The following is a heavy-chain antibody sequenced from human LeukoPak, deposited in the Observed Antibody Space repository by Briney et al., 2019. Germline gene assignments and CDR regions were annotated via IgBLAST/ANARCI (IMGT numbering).Heavy chain of an antibody. V-gene: IGHV1-46*01. J-gene: IGHJ1*01. CDR3: ARIGISARGTNFHH. CDR2: INPSSGWT. Sequence: ASVKVSCKASGYTFTNYYMHWVRQAPGQGLQWMGIINPSSGWTSYEQKFQGRITMTRDMSTSTVYMELSSLRSEDTAVYYCARIGISARGTNFHHWGQGTLVTVSS. CDR1: GYTFTNYY. D-gene: IGHD6-13*01.